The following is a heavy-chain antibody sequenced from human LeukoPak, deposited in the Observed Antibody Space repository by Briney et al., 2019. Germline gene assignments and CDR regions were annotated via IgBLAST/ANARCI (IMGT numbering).Heavy chain of an antibody. J-gene: IGHJ4*02. CDR2: IYGDGTT. D-gene: IGHD3-10*01. CDR1: GFNVSSNY. V-gene: IGHV3-53*04. CDR3: ARGIIYLDY. Sequence: GSLRLSCEASGFNVSSNYMTWVRQAPGKGLEWVSLIYGDGTTDYADSVKGRFHISRHNSKNTLYLQMNSLRAEDTAVYYCARGIIYLDYWGQGTLVTVSS.